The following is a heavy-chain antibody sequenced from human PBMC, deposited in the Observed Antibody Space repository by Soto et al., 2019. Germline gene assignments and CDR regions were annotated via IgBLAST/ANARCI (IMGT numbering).Heavy chain of an antibody. CDR2: IDPSDSQT. CDR1: GYSSAGYW. D-gene: IGHD3-22*01. CDR3: ARQIYDSDTGPNFQYYFDS. J-gene: IGHJ4*02. V-gene: IGHV5-10-1*01. Sequence: PGESLKISCNGSGYSSAGYWITWVRQKPGKGLEWMGRIDPSDSQTYYSPSFRGHVTISVTKSITTVFLQWSSLRASDTAMYYCARQIYDSDTGPNFQYYFDSWGQGTPVTVSS.